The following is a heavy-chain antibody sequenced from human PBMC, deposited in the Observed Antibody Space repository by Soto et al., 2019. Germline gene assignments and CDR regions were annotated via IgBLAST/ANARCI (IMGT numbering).Heavy chain of an antibody. CDR1: GFTFSSYG. CDR3: ARDINMVAPEYYFDY. CDR2: IWYDGSNK. Sequence: QVQLVESGGGVVQPGRSLRLSCAASGFTFSSYGMHWVRQAPGKGLEWVAVIWYDGSNKYYADSVKGRFTISRDNSKNTLYLQTNSLRAEDTAVYYCARDINMVAPEYYFDYWGQGTLVTVSS. J-gene: IGHJ4*02. D-gene: IGHD3-10*01. V-gene: IGHV3-33*01.